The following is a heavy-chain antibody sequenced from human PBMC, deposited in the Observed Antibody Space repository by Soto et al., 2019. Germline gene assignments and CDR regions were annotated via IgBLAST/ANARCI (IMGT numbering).Heavy chain of an antibody. J-gene: IGHJ4*02. Sequence: QEQLVESGGGLVKPGESLRLSCEASGFIFSDYYMSWIRQAPGKGLEWVSYISSSRTYTNYADSVKGRFTISRDNAKNSLYLQMNSLRAEDTAVYYCARGLRIAARVFDCWGQGTQVTVSS. D-gene: IGHD6-6*01. CDR2: ISSSRTYT. V-gene: IGHV3-11*06. CDR1: GFIFSDYY. CDR3: ARGLRIAARVFDC.